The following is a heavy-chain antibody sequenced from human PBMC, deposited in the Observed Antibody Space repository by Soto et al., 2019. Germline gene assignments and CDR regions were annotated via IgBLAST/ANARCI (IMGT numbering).Heavy chain of an antibody. CDR1: GYTFTSYY. J-gene: IGHJ6*02. CDR2: INPSGVST. D-gene: IGHD3-10*01. Sequence: ASLKVSCKASGYTFTSYYIHWVRQAPGQGLEWMGIINPSGVSTSYAQKFQGRVTMTRDTSTSTVYMELSSLRSEDTAVYYCARDILLWFGESLFYYYGMDGWGQGTTVTVSS. V-gene: IGHV1-46*03. CDR3: ARDILLWFGESLFYYYGMDG.